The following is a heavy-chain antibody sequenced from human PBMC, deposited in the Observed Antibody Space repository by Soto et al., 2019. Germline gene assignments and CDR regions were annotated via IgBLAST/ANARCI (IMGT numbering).Heavy chain of an antibody. CDR1: GFSLSTSGMC. V-gene: IGHV2-70*01. J-gene: IGHJ4*02. D-gene: IGHD3-22*01. CDR3: ARLDSSGYYHYFDY. Sequence: SGPTLVNPTQTLTLTCTFSGFSLSTSGMCVSWIRQPPGKALEWLALIDWDDDKYYSTSLKTRLTISKDTSKNQVVLTMTNMDPVDTATYYCARLDSSGYYHYFDYWGQGTLVTVSS. CDR2: IDWDDDK.